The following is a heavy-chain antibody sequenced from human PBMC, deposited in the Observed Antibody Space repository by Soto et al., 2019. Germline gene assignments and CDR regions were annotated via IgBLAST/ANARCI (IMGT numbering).Heavy chain of an antibody. V-gene: IGHV4-39*01. J-gene: IGHJ6*02. CDR1: GGSISSSSYY. CDR2: IYYSGST. D-gene: IGHD3-10*01. CDR3: AREYSARGGFDV. Sequence: SETLSLTCTVSGGSISSSSYYWGWIRQPPGKGLEWIGSIYYSGSTYYNPSLKSRVTISVDTSKNQFSLKLSSVTAADTAVYYCAREYSARGGFDVWGQGTTVTVSS.